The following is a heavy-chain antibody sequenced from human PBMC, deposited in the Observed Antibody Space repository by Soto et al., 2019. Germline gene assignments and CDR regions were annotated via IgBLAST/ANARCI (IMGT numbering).Heavy chain of an antibody. CDR1: GFTFSSYS. Sequence: EVQLVESGGGLVQPGGSLRLSCAASGFTFSSYSMNWVRQAPGKGLEWVSYISSSSSTIYYADSVMGRFTIYRDNDKNSLYLQLSSLRAEDTAVYYCARDFGYYFDDWGQGTLVTVSS. V-gene: IGHV3-48*01. J-gene: IGHJ4*02. CDR2: ISSSSSTI. CDR3: ARDFGYYFDD. D-gene: IGHD3-10*01.